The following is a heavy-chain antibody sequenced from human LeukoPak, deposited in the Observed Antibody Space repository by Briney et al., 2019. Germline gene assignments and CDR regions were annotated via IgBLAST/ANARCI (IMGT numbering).Heavy chain of an antibody. CDR2: IYYSGST. CDR3: ARQGIAAAGLDY. V-gene: IGHV4-39*01. Sequence: SETLSLTCTVSGGSISSSSYYWGWIRQPPRKGLELIGSIYYSGSTYYNPSLKSRVTISVDTSKNQFSLKLSSVTAADTAVYYCARQGIAAAGLDYWGQGTLVTVSS. J-gene: IGHJ4*02. CDR1: GGSISSSSYY. D-gene: IGHD6-13*01.